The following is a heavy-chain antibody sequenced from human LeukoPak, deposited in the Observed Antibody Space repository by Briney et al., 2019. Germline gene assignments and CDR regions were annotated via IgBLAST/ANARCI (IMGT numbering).Heavy chain of an antibody. J-gene: IGHJ3*02. Sequence: LPGRSLRLSCAASGFTFSSYAMHWVRQAPGKGLEWVAVISYDGSNKYYADSVKGRFTISRDNSKNTLYLQMNSLRAEDTAVYYCARDSGTEGAFDIWGQGTMVTVSP. D-gene: IGHD6-13*01. V-gene: IGHV3-30-3*01. CDR2: ISYDGSNK. CDR1: GFTFSSYA. CDR3: ARDSGTEGAFDI.